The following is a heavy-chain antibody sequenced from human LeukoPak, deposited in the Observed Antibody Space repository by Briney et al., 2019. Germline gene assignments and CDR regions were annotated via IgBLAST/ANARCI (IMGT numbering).Heavy chain of an antibody. J-gene: IGHJ4*02. CDR2: IYYSGST. D-gene: IGHD3-22*01. V-gene: IGHV4-59*01. Sequence: ETLSLTCTVSGGSISSYYWSWIRQPPGKGLEWIGFIYYSGSTNYNPSLKSRVTISVDTSKNQLSLKLSSVTAADTAVYYCASTYYYDSSGYFVYWGQGTLVTVSS. CDR3: ASTYYYDSSGYFVY. CDR1: GGSISSYY.